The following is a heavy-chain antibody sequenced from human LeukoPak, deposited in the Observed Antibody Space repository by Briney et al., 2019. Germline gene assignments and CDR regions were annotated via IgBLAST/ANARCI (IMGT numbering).Heavy chain of an antibody. D-gene: IGHD6-19*01. Sequence: PGGSLRLSCAASGFTFSSHNMNWVRQAPGKGLEWLSFISSSSSTKYYADSVKGRFTISRDNAKNSLYLQMNSLRAEDTAVYYCARGRGYGAVAAAPHYYFDYWGQGTLVTVSS. J-gene: IGHJ4*02. V-gene: IGHV3-48*04. CDR1: GFTFSSHN. CDR3: ARGRGYGAVAAAPHYYFDY. CDR2: ISSSSSTK.